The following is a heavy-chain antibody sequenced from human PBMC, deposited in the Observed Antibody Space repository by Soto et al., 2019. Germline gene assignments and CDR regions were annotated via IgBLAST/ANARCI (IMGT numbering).Heavy chain of an antibody. D-gene: IGHD3-3*01. CDR1: GGTSTRYA. V-gene: IGHV1-69*06. CDR3: NRGSEYDFWSGYL. CDR2: IVPMFGTS. Sequence: QERLVQSGTEVRKPGSSVKVSCKFTGGTSTRYAINWGRQAPGQGLEWMGGIVPMFGTSKYAQKFQGRVTITADTSTNIAYMELRSLRSEDTAVYYCNRGSEYDFWSGYLWGQGTLVSVSS. J-gene: IGHJ4*02.